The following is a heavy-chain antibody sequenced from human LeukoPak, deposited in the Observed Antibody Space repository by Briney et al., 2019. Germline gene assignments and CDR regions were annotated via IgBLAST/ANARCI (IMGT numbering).Heavy chain of an antibody. V-gene: IGHV3-30*18. Sequence: SGRSLRLSCAASGFTFSSYGMHWVRQAPGKGLEWVAVISYDGSNKYYADSVKGRFTISRDNSKNTLYLQMNSLRAEDTAVYYCAKPSFHSTHYGSGSYHWFDPWGQGTLVTVSS. CDR2: ISYDGSNK. D-gene: IGHD3-10*01. CDR3: AKPSFHSTHYGSGSYHWFDP. CDR1: GFTFSSYG. J-gene: IGHJ5*02.